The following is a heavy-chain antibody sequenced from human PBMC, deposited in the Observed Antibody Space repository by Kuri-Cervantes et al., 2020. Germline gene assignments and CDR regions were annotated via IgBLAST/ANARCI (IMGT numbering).Heavy chain of an antibody. D-gene: IGHD3-3*01. V-gene: IGHV4-31*03. CDR1: GGSISSGGYY. CDR3: AREATNEEFGVVIILVADNDAFDI. CDR2: IYYSGST. J-gene: IGHJ3*02. Sequence: SETLSLTCTVSGGSISSGGYYWSWIRQHPGKGLEWIGYIYYSGSTYYNPSLKSRVTISVDTSKNQFSLKLSSVTAADTAVYYCAREATNEEFGVVIILVADNDAFDIWGQGTMVTVSS.